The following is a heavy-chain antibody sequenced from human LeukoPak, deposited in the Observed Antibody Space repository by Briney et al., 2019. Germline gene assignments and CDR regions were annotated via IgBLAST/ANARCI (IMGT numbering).Heavy chain of an antibody. CDR3: ARTHMNGWCFDS. J-gene: IGHJ4*02. D-gene: IGHD6-19*01. V-gene: IGHV3-48*02. CDR1: GFTFSSYS. CDR2: ISSSSII. Sequence: GGSLRLSCAASGFTFSSYSMNWVRQAPGKGLEWVSYISSSSIIFYADSVKGRFTISRDNAKNSLYLQMNSLRDEDTAVYYCARTHMNGWCFDSWGQGTLVTVSS.